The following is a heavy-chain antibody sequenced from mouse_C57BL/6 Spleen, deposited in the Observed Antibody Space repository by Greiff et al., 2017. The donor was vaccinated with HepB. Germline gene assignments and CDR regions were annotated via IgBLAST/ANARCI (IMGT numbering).Heavy chain of an antibody. J-gene: IGHJ4*01. CDR3: APYAMDY. V-gene: IGHV1-50*01. CDR2: IDPSDSYT. Sequence: QVQLQQPGAELVKPGDSVKLSCKASGYTFTSYWMQWVKQRPGQGLEWIGEIDPSDSYTNYNQKFKGKATLTVDTSSSTAYMQLSSLTSEDSAVYYCAPYAMDYWGQGTSVTVSS. CDR1: GYTFTSYW.